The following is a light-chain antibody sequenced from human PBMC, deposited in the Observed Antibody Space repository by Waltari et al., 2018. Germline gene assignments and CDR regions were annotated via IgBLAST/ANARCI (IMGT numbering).Light chain of an antibody. CDR1: NIGSKC. Sequence: SYVVTQSPSVSVAPGEPARLPCGGDNIGSKCAHWYQQRPGQAPVQVISYDSDRPSGIPERFSGSNSGNTATLTISWVEAEDEADYYCLVWHSTIDHQGVFGGGTKLTVL. CDR3: LVWHSTIDHQGV. J-gene: IGLJ2*01. CDR2: YDS. V-gene: IGLV3-21*04.